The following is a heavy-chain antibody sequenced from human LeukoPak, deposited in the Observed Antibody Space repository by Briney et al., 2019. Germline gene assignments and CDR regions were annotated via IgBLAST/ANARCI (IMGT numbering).Heavy chain of an antibody. V-gene: IGHV4-34*01. Sequence: SETLPLTCAVYGGSFSGYYWSWIRQPPGKGLEWIGEINHSGSTNYNPSLKSRVTISVDRSKNQFSLKLSSVTAADTAVYYCARDSLGAKGAFDYWGQGTLVTVSS. CDR3: ARDSLGAKGAFDY. CDR1: GGSFSGYY. CDR2: INHSGST. J-gene: IGHJ4*02. D-gene: IGHD3-16*01.